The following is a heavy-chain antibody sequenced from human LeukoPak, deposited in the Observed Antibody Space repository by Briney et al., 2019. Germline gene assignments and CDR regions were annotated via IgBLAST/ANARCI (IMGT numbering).Heavy chain of an antibody. J-gene: IGHJ6*02. CDR1: GGSISSGGYY. V-gene: IGHV4-31*03. Sequence: SQTLSLTCTVSGGSISSGGYYWSWIRQHPGKGLEWIGYIYYSGTTYYNPSLKSRVTTSMDTSKNQFSLKLSSVTAEDTAVYYCAGGGYYYYYGMDVWGRGTTVTVSS. CDR2: IYYSGTT. CDR3: AGGGYYYYYGMDV.